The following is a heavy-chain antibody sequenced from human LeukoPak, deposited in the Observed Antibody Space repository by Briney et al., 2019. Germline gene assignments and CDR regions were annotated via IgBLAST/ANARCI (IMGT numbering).Heavy chain of an antibody. D-gene: IGHD3-10*01. Sequence: GGSLRLSCAASGFTFSRYAMHWVRQAPDKGLEWVAVISYDGTNKYYADSVKGRFTISRDNSKNTLYLQMNSLRAEDTAIYYCAKDLPGYGSGSHGNFDYWGQGTLVTVSS. J-gene: IGHJ4*02. CDR3: AKDLPGYGSGSHGNFDY. CDR1: GFTFSRYA. V-gene: IGHV3-30-3*01. CDR2: ISYDGTNK.